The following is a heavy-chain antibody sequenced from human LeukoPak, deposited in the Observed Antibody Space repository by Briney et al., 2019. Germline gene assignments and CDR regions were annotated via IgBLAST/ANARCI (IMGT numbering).Heavy chain of an antibody. J-gene: IGHJ6*02. Sequence: SVTVSCTASGGTFSSYAISWVRQAPGQGLEWMGGIIPIFGTANYAQKFQGRVTITADESTSTAYMELSSLRSEDTAVYYCARDCSGGSCYSQNDYYYYGMGVWGQGTTVTVSS. CDR2: IIPIFGTA. CDR1: GGTFSSYA. CDR3: ARDCSGGSCYSQNDYYYYGMGV. D-gene: IGHD2-15*01. V-gene: IGHV1-69*13.